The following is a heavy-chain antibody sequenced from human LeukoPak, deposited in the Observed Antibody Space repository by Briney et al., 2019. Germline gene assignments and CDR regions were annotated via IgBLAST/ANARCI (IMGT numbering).Heavy chain of an antibody. Sequence: ASVKVSCKASGYTFTSYAMNWVRQAPGQGLEWMGWINTNTGNPMYAQGFAGRFVFSLVTSVSTAYLQISSLKAEDTAVYYCARLSAQSGSHHDYWGQGTLVTVSS. D-gene: IGHD1-26*01. CDR2: INTNTGNP. J-gene: IGHJ4*02. V-gene: IGHV7-4-1*02. CDR1: GYTFTSYA. CDR3: ARLSAQSGSHHDY.